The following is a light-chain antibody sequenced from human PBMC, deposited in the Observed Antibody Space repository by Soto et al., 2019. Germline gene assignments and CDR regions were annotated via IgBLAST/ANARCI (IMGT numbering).Light chain of an antibody. J-gene: IGKJ2*01. Sequence: EIVLTQSPATLSLSPGERATLSCRASQSVSSSYLACYQQKPGKAPRLLIYDASSRATGIPDRFSGSGSGTDFTLTISRLEPEDFAVYYCQQYSSSPYTFGQGTKLEIK. CDR1: QSVSSSY. CDR2: DAS. V-gene: IGKV3-20*01. CDR3: QQYSSSPYT.